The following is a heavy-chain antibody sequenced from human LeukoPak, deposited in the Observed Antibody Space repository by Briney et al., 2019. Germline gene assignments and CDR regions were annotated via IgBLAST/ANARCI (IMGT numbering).Heavy chain of an antibody. CDR3: AKRVAARPRAYYYYGMDV. J-gene: IGHJ6*02. V-gene: IGHV3-23*01. CDR1: GFTFSSYA. Sequence: GGSLRLSCAASGFTFSSYAMSWVRQAPGKGLEWVSAISGSGGSTYYADSVKGRFTISRANSKNTLYLQMNSLRAEDTAVYYCAKRVAARPRAYYYYGMDVWGQGTTVTVSS. CDR2: ISGSGGST. D-gene: IGHD6-6*01.